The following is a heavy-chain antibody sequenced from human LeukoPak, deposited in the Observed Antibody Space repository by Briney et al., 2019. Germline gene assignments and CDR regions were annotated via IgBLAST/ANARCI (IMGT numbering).Heavy chain of an antibody. Sequence: GGSLRLSCAASGITFGDYAMSWVRQAPGKGLEWVSAISGSGGSTYYADSVKGRFTISRDNSKNTLYLQMNSLRAEDTAVYYCAKDQSTMIVVVTHPDYWGQGTLVTVSS. CDR3: AKDQSTMIVVVTHPDY. CDR2: ISGSGGST. V-gene: IGHV3-23*01. D-gene: IGHD3-22*01. CDR1: GITFGDYA. J-gene: IGHJ4*02.